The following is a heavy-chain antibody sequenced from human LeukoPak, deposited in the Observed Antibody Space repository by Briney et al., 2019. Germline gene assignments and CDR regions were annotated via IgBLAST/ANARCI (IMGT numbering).Heavy chain of an antibody. CDR3: ARWTYSGIYYYMDV. CDR2: IYYSGST. V-gene: IGHV4-59*01. CDR1: GGSIISDY. J-gene: IGHJ6*03. D-gene: IGHD1-26*01. Sequence: SETLSLTCTVSGGSIISDYWSWFRQPPGKGLEWIGYIYYSGSTNYNPSLKSRVTILVDTSKNQFSLKLSSVTAADTAVYYCARWTYSGIYYYMDVWGKGTTVTVSS.